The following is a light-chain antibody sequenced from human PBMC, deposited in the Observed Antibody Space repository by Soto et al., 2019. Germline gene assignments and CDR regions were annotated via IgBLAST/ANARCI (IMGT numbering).Light chain of an antibody. CDR3: KQYTSYL. V-gene: IGKV3-15*01. J-gene: IGKJ1*01. CDR2: AAS. CDR1: QSISRD. Sequence: DIVMTQSPATLSVSPGNRATLSCRASQSISRDLAWYQQKPGQAPRLLIFAASTRATGIPGRFSGGGSGTELTLTISSLQPDDFETYYFKQYTSYLFGPGTKV.